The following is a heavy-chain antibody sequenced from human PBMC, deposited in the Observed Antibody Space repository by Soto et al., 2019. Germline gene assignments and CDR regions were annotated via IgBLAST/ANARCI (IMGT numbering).Heavy chain of an antibody. CDR3: ARERITMVRGVIAPSYYFDY. CDR2: IYYSGST. J-gene: IGHJ4*02. D-gene: IGHD3-10*01. V-gene: IGHV4-59*01. CDR1: GGSISSYY. Sequence: SETPSLTCTVSGGSISSYYWSWIRQPPGKGLEWIGYIYYSGSTNYNPSLKSRVTISVDTSKNQFSLKLSSVTAADTAVYYCARERITMVRGVIAPSYYFDYWGQGTLVTVSS.